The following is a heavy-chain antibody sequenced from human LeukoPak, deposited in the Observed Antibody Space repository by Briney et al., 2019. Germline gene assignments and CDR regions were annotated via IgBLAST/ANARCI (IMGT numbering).Heavy chain of an antibody. Sequence: GGSLRLSCAASGFXFSSYAISWVRQAPGKGLEWVSAISGSGGSTYYADSVKGRFTISRDNSKNTLYLQMNSLRAEDTAVYYCAKSDRYYYGSGTIWGQGTMVTVSS. D-gene: IGHD3-10*01. CDR3: AKSDRYYYGSGTI. J-gene: IGHJ3*02. V-gene: IGHV3-23*01. CDR2: ISGSGGST. CDR1: GFXFSSYA.